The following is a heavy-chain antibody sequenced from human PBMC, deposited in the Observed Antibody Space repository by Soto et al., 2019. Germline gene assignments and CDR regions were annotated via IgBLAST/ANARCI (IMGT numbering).Heavy chain of an antibody. CDR2: MNPNSGNT. V-gene: IGHV1-8*01. Sequence: GASVKVSCKASGYTFTSYDINWVRQATGQGLEWMGWMNPNSGNTGYAQKFQGRVTMTRNTSISTAYMELSSLRSEDTAVYYCARGPTQLLGPLPYYYSYYLDVWGKGPTVTVSS. CDR1: GYTFTSYD. D-gene: IGHD2-2*01. J-gene: IGHJ6*03. CDR3: ARGPTQLLGPLPYYYSYYLDV.